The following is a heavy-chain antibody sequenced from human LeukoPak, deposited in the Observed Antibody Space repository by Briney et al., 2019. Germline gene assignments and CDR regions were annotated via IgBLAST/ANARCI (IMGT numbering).Heavy chain of an antibody. Sequence: PSETLSLTCTVSGGSISSSSYYWGWIRQPPGKGLEWTGSIYYSGSTYYNPSLKSRVTISVDTSKNQFSLKLSSVTAADTAVYYCARPRIAAAAFDYWGQGTLVTVSS. CDR3: ARPRIAAAAFDY. CDR1: GGSISSSSYY. CDR2: IYYSGST. D-gene: IGHD6-13*01. V-gene: IGHV4-39*01. J-gene: IGHJ4*02.